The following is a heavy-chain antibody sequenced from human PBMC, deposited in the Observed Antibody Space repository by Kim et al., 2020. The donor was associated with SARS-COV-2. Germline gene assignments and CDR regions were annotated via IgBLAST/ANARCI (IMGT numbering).Heavy chain of an antibody. CDR1: GFTFSSYA. CDR3: AEEERSQNLPFIDY. J-gene: IGHJ4*02. V-gene: IGHV3-23*01. CDR2: ISGSGTG. D-gene: IGHD1-1*01. Sequence: GGSLRLSCAASGFTFSSYAMSWVRQAPGKGLEWVSAISGSGTGYYADSARGRFTITSDNSKNTLYLQMNSLRGDDTAEYYCAEEERSQNLPFIDYWHQGT.